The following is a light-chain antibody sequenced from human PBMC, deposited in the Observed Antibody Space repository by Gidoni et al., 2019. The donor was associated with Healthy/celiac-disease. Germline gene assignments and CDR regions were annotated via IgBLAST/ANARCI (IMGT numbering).Light chain of an antibody. CDR3: QQYNNWPPGYT. V-gene: IGKV3-15*01. J-gene: IGKJ2*01. Sequence: EIVMTQSPATLSVSPGERATLSCRASQRVSSNLAWYQQNPGQAPSLLIYGASTRATGIPARFSGSGSGTEFNLTISSMQSEDFAVYNWQQYNNWPPGYTFGQGTKLEIK. CDR1: QRVSSN. CDR2: GAS.